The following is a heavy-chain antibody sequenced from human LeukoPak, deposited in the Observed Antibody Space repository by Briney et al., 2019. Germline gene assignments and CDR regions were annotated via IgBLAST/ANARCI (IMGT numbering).Heavy chain of an antibody. Sequence: AGESLKISCKGFGYSFSTHWIGWVRQMPGEGLEWMGIIYPGDSDTRYSPSFQGQVSISADKSISTAYLQWSSLKASDTAIYYCARRSGYYFDYWGRGNLVTVSS. CDR2: IYPGDSDT. CDR1: GYSFSTHW. V-gene: IGHV5-51*01. J-gene: IGHJ4*02. D-gene: IGHD3-3*01. CDR3: ARRSGYYFDY.